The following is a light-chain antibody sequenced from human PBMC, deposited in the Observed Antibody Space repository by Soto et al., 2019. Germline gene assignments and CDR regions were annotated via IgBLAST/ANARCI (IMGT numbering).Light chain of an antibody. CDR3: QQYGSSPGT. J-gene: IGKJ1*01. V-gene: IGKV3-20*01. Sequence: EIVLTQSPGTLSLSPGERATLSCRASQSVSSSYLAWYQQKPGQAPRLLIYGASIRATGIPDRFSGSGSGTDFTLTISRLEPEDFAVYYRQQYGSSPGTFGQGTKVEIK. CDR1: QSVSSSY. CDR2: GAS.